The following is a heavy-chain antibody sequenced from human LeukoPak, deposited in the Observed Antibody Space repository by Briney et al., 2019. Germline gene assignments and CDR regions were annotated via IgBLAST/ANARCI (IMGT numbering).Heavy chain of an antibody. D-gene: IGHD3-9*01. J-gene: IGHJ6*03. Sequence: GGSLRLSCAASGFAFSSFGMHWVRQGPGKGLEWVAFIRYDGSNTYYVDSVKGRFTISRDNSKNTLYLQMNSLRAEDTAVYYCAKEYLEWFPMDVWGKGTKVTISS. CDR1: GFAFSSFG. CDR2: IRYDGSNT. CDR3: AKEYLEWFPMDV. V-gene: IGHV3-30*02.